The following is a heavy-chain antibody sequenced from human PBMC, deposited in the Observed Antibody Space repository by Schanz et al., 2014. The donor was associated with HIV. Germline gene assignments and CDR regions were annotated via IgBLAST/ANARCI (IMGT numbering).Heavy chain of an antibody. CDR3: TRNRYQLLPFDF. Sequence: QVQLVQSGTEVKKPGASVTVSCKASGYTFTNYAINWVRQAPGQGLEWVGYIKPNDGETYYARKFRGRVTMTRDTSISSASLELTRLRSDDTAVYFCTRNRYQLLPFDFWGQGTLVTVSS. D-gene: IGHD1-1*01. CDR1: GYTFTNYA. CDR2: IKPNDGET. J-gene: IGHJ4*02. V-gene: IGHV1-2*02.